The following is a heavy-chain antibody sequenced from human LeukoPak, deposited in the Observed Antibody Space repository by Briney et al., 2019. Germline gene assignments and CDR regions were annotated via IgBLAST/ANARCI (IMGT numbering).Heavy chain of an antibody. D-gene: IGHD2-2*01. CDR2: INHSGST. CDR3: ASGHYCSSTSCYDY. V-gene: IGHV4-34*01. CDR1: GGSFSAYY. J-gene: IGHJ4*02. Sequence: SDTLSLTCAVYGGSFSAYYWTWIRQPPGKGLEWIGEINHSGSTDYNPSLKSRVTISVDTSRNQFSLKLTSVTAADTAIYYCASGHYCSSTSCYDYWGQGTLVTVSS.